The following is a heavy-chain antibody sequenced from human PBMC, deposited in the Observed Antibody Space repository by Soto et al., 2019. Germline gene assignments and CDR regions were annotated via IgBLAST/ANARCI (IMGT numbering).Heavy chain of an antibody. J-gene: IGHJ4*02. CDR1: GFTFSSYA. CDR2: ISGSDGST. V-gene: IGHV3-23*01. D-gene: IGHD6-13*01. Sequence: EVQLLESGGGLVQPGGSLRLSCAASGFTFSSYAMNWVRQAPGKGLEWVSVISGSDGSTYYADSVKGRFTISRDNSKNTLNLQMNSRRAEDTSVYDCARRSSSWYFDYWGQGTLVTVSS. CDR3: ARRSSSWYFDY.